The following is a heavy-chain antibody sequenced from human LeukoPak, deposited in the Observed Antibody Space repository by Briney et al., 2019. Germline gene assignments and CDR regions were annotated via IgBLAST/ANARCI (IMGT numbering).Heavy chain of an antibody. D-gene: IGHD3-3*01. CDR1: GGSISGYY. V-gene: IGHV4-59*01. CDR2: IYYSGST. J-gene: IGHJ4*02. Sequence: SETLSLTCTVSGGSISGYYWSWIRQPPGKGLEWIGYIYYSGSTNYKPSLKSRVTISVDTSKSQFSLKLSSVTAADTAVYYCGRGGYDFHDYWGQGTLVTVSS. CDR3: GRGGYDFHDY.